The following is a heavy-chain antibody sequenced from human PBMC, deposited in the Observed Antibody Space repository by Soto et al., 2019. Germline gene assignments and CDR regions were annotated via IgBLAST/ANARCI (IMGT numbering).Heavy chain of an antibody. CDR2: IKSKSDDETT. J-gene: IGHJ6*04. CDR3: TTDPYFST. CDR1: GFTFSDAW. D-gene: IGHD3-3*01. Sequence: AQLVESGGGLVKPGGSLRLSCAGSGFTFSDAWMGWVRQAPGKGLEWLSRIKSKSDDETTDYAAPVKGRFTISRDDSNNTLYLQMDSLKTEDTAVYFCTTDPYFSTWGKGPTVAVSS. V-gene: IGHV3-15*01.